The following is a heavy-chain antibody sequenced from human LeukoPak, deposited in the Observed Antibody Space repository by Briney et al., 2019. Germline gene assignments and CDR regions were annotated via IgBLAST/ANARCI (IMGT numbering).Heavy chain of an antibody. V-gene: IGHV3-23*01. Sequence: PGRSLRLSCAASGFTFSAYAMTWVRRAPGKGLEWVSAINDRGDHTYYADSVKGRFTISRDNSKSTLYLQMNSLRAEDTAVYYCAKHNAYDNSGYSYHFDSWGQGTLVTVSS. D-gene: IGHD3-22*01. J-gene: IGHJ4*02. CDR1: GFTFSAYA. CDR2: INDRGDHT. CDR3: AKHNAYDNSGYSYHFDS.